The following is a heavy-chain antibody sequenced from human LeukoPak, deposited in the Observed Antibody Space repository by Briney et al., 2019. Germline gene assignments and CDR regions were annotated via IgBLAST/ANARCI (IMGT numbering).Heavy chain of an antibody. D-gene: IGHD3-22*01. CDR1: GFTFSSYS. J-gene: IGHJ4*02. Sequence: GGGLVKPGGSLRLSCAASGFTFSSYSMNWVRQAPGKGLEWVSSISSSSSYIYYADSVKGRFTISRDNAKNSLYLQMNSLRAEDTAVYYCARLYDSSAYHADHFDYWGQGTLVTVSS. CDR2: ISSSSSYI. V-gene: IGHV3-21*01. CDR3: ARLYDSSAYHADHFDY.